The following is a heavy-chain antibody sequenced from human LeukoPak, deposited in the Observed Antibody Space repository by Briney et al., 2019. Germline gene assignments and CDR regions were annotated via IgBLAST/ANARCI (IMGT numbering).Heavy chain of an antibody. CDR1: GYTFTGYY. Sequence: ASVKVSCKASGYTFTGYYMHWVRQAPGQGLGWMGRINPNSGGTNYAQKFQGRVTMTRDTSISTAYMELSRLRSDDTAVYYCARAWDYGDYGRDYYFDYWGQGTLVTVSS. CDR2: INPNSGGT. J-gene: IGHJ4*02. D-gene: IGHD4-17*01. V-gene: IGHV1-2*06. CDR3: ARAWDYGDYGRDYYFDY.